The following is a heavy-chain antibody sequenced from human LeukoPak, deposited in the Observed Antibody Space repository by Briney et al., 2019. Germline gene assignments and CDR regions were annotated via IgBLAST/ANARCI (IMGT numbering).Heavy chain of an antibody. Sequence: GGSLRLSCAASGFTFTSHSMNWVRQAPGKGLEWVSSVTSSSNYIHYADSVKGRFTISRDNAKNSLYLQMNSLRAEDTAVYYCTRDLAFYYYDSSGYFGAFDIWGQGTMVTVSS. CDR2: VTSSSNYI. J-gene: IGHJ3*02. CDR1: GFTFTSHS. V-gene: IGHV3-21*01. CDR3: TRDLAFYYYDSSGYFGAFDI. D-gene: IGHD3-22*01.